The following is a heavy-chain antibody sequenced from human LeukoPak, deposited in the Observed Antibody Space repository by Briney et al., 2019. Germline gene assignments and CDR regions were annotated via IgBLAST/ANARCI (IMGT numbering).Heavy chain of an antibody. CDR1: GFTFSSYS. Sequence: RPGGSLRLSCAASGFTFSSYSMNWVRQAPGKGLEWVSYISSSSSNIYYADSVKGRFPISRHNPKNALYLKMDSLRGEDTAVYYCAGELAVVTTGDYWGQGTLVTVSS. CDR3: AGELAVVTTGDY. CDR2: ISSSSSNI. J-gene: IGHJ4*02. D-gene: IGHD4-23*01. V-gene: IGHV3-48*01.